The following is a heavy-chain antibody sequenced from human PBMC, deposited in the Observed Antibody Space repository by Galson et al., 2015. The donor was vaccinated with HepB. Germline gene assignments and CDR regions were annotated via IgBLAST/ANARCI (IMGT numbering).Heavy chain of an antibody. Sequence: SVKVSCKASGYTFTDYYIHWVRQAPGQGLEWMGWINPDSGGTNYAQKFQGRVTLTRDRSISTAYMELSRLRSDDTAVYYCARDHHNWFDPWGQGTLVTVSS. V-gene: IGHV1-2*02. J-gene: IGHJ5*02. CDR3: ARDHHNWFDP. CDR2: INPDSGGT. CDR1: GYTFTDYY.